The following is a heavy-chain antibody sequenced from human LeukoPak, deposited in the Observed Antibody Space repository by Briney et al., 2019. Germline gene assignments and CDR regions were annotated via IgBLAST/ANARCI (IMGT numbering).Heavy chain of an antibody. V-gene: IGHV1-18*01. Sequence: ASVKVSCKASGYTFTSYGISWVRQAPGQGLEWMGWISAYNGNTNYAQKLQGRVTMTTDTSTSTAYMELRSLRSDDTAVYYCARDGPIWFGSTDYYYYGMDVWGQGTTVTVSS. CDR1: GYTFTSYG. D-gene: IGHD3-10*01. CDR2: ISAYNGNT. CDR3: ARDGPIWFGSTDYYYYGMDV. J-gene: IGHJ6*02.